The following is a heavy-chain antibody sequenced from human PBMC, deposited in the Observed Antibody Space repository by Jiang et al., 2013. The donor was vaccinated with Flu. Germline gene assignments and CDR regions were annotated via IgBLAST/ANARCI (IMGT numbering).Heavy chain of an antibody. J-gene: IGHJ4*01. Sequence: GAEVKKPGASVKVSCQPSGYNLLNFGVSWVRQAPGQGLEWMGWISGYKGKTNXAQKFLDRVTMTSDTSTNTVYMELRGLTSDDTAVYFCARDSGLYYPFDY. CDR2: ISGYKGKT. CDR3: ARDSGLYYPFDY. CDR1: GYNLLNFG. D-gene: IGHD1-26*01. V-gene: IGHV1-18*04.